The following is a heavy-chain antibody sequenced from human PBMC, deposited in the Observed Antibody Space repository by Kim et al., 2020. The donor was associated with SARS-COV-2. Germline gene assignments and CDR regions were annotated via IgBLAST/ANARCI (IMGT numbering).Heavy chain of an antibody. CDR1: GYSFTSYW. CDR2: IYPGDSDT. J-gene: IGHJ3*02. Sequence: GESLKISCKGSGYSFTSYWIGWVRQMPGKGLEWMGIIYPGDSDTRYSPSFQGQVTISADKSISTAYLQWSSLKASDTAMYYCARQKGGTHLRYFDQGAFDIWGQGTTVTVSS. V-gene: IGHV5-51*01. D-gene: IGHD3-9*01. CDR3: ARQKGGTHLRYFDQGAFDI.